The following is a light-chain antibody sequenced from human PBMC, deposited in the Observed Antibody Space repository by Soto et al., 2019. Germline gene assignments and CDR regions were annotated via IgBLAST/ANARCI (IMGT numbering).Light chain of an antibody. CDR1: QCISSY. CDR2: AAS. J-gene: IGKJ4*01. V-gene: IGKV1-8*01. CDR3: QQYYSYPLT. Sequence: AILMTQSPSSLSASTGDRVTITCRASQCISSYLAWYQQKPGKAPKLLIYAASTLQSGVPSRFSGSGSGTDFTLTISCLQSEDFATYYCQQYYSYPLTFGGGTKVDIK.